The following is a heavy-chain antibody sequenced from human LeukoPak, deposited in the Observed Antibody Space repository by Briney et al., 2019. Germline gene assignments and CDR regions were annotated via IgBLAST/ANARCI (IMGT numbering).Heavy chain of an antibody. J-gene: IGHJ4*02. CDR1: GYTLTSYG. D-gene: IGHD3-22*01. V-gene: IGHV1-18*01. Sequence: ASVKVSCKASGYTLTSYGISWVRQAPGQGLEWMGWISAYNGNTNYAQKLQGRVTMTTDTSTSTAYMELRSLRSDDTAVYYCARDWAAKYYYDSSGFSAPGGYWGQGTLVTVSS. CDR3: ARDWAAKYYYDSSGFSAPGGY. CDR2: ISAYNGNT.